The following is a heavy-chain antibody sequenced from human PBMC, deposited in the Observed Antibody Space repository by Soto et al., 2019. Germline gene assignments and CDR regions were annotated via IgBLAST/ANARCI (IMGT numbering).Heavy chain of an antibody. Sequence: EVQLLESGGGLIQPGGSLRLSCAASGFTFTTSAMRWVLQAPGKVLEWFSDISASGAITYYADSVKGRFTISRDSSKNTLYLQMNGLRAEDTDIYYCAKDSNLIPWGSNHWGQGTLVTVSS. CDR3: AKDSNLIPWGSNH. CDR1: GFTFTTSA. CDR2: ISASGAIT. V-gene: IGHV3-23*01. D-gene: IGHD3-10*01. J-gene: IGHJ5*02.